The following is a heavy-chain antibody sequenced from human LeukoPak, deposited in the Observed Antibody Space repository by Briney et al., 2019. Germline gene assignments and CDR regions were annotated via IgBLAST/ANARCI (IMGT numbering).Heavy chain of an antibody. CDR2: INPNGGGK. CDR3: ARTWGSYSFDS. Sequence: ASVKVSCKTSGYTFTDYYMHWVRQAPGQGLEWMGRINPNGGGKNYAQKFQDRVTMTRDTSTSTAYMELSRLRSDDTAVYYCARTWGSYSFDSWGQGTLVTVSS. D-gene: IGHD3-16*01. J-gene: IGHJ4*02. CDR1: GYTFTDYY. V-gene: IGHV1-2*06.